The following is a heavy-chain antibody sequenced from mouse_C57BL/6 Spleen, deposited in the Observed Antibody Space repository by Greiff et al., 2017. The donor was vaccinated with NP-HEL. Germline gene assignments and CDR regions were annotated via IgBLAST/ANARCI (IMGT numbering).Heavy chain of an antibody. J-gene: IGHJ3*01. CDR1: GFTFSSYG. CDR3: ARQEGYYGSSYSWFAY. D-gene: IGHD1-1*01. CDR2: ISSGGSYT. Sequence: EVQLVESGGDLVKPGGSLKLSCAASGFTFSSYGMSWVRQTPDKRLEWVATISSGGSYTYYPDSVKGRFTISRDNAKNTLYLQMSSLKSEDTAMYYCARQEGYYGSSYSWFAYWGQGTLVTVSA. V-gene: IGHV5-6*01.